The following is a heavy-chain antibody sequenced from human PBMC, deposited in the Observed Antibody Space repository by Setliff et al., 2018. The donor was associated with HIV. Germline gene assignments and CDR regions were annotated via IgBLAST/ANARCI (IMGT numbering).Heavy chain of an antibody. CDR2: TYSSGST. CDR3: ARDRRDDYYLTAYFDS. D-gene: IGHD1-26*01. J-gene: IGHJ4*02. CDR1: GGSISSDTYH. V-gene: IGHV4-61*09. Sequence: SETLSLTCTVSGGSISSDTYHYSWIRQPAGKGLEWIGQTYSSGSTDYNPSLKSRVTISLDTARNQFSLELTSVTATDTAAYYCARDRRDDYYLTAYFDSLGQGTVVTVSS.